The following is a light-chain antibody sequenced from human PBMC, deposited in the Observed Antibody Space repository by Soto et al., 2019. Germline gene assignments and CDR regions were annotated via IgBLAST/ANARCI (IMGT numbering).Light chain of an antibody. Sequence: EIVLTQSPATLSLSPGERATLSCRASQSVSSYLAWYQQKPGQAPRLLIYDASNRATGIPARFSGSGSGTDFTLTISSLEREDFAVYYCQRRSNWPPTFGGGTKVEIK. CDR3: QRRSNWPPT. CDR2: DAS. CDR1: QSVSSY. V-gene: IGKV3-11*01. J-gene: IGKJ4*01.